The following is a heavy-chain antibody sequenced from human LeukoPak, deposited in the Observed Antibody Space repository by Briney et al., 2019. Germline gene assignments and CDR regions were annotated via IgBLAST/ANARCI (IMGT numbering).Heavy chain of an antibody. J-gene: IGHJ3*02. CDR2: ISGSGGST. CDR3: AKDRVIVVVPAAGAFDM. V-gene: IGHV3-23*01. CDR1: GFTFSKYA. D-gene: IGHD2-2*01. Sequence: GGSLRLSCAASGFTFSKYAMSWVRQAPGRGLEWVSAISGSGGSTYYADSVKGRFSISRDNSKNTLYLQMNSLRAEDTAVYYCAKDRVIVVVPAAGAFDMWGQGTVITVSS.